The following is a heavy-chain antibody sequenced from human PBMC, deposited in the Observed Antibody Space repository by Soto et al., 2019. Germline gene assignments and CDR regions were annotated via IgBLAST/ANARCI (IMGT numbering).Heavy chain of an antibody. J-gene: IGHJ3*02. Sequence: QVQLQESGPGLVKPSQTLSLTCTVSGGSISSGGYYWSWIRQHPGKGLEWIGYIYYSGSTYYNPSLKSRVTISVDTSKNQFSLKLSSVTAADTAVYYCSRDPARGSSGWNNQGGNDAFDIWGQGTMVTVSS. V-gene: IGHV4-31*03. D-gene: IGHD6-19*01. CDR3: SRDPARGSSGWNNQGGNDAFDI. CDR1: GGSISSGGYY. CDR2: IYYSGST.